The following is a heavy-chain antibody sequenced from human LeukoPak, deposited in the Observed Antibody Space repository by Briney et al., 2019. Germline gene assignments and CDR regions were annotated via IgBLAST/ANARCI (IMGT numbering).Heavy chain of an antibody. J-gene: IGHJ4*02. V-gene: IGHV3-23*01. CDR3: AKGGSSGYYGSAIDY. Sequence: PGGSLRLSCAASGFTFSSYAVTWVRQAPGKGLEWVSGISASGGSTHYADSVKGRFTLSRDNSKNTLYLQMNSLRVEDTAIYYCAKGGSSGYYGSAIDYWGQGTLVTVSS. CDR1: GFTFSSYA. D-gene: IGHD3-22*01. CDR2: ISASGGST.